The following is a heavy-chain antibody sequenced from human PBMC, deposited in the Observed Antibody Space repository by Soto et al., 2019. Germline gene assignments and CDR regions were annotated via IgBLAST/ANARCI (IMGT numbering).Heavy chain of an antibody. CDR3: ARAIRGYGTYGGY. CDR2: ITQSGHAT. CDR1: GFTFSDYY. J-gene: IGHJ4*02. V-gene: IGHV3-11*04. D-gene: IGHD5-12*01. Sequence: QVQLVESGGDLVKPGGSLRLSCAASGFTFSDYYMSWIRQTPGKGLEWVSYITQSGHATEYADSVRGRFTISRDNNKNSLYRQMSRLRVEDTGVYYCARAIRGYGTYGGYLGQGTLVTVSS.